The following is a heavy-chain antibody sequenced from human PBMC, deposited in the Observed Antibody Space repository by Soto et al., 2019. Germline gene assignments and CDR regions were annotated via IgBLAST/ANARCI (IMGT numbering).Heavy chain of an antibody. CDR3: AKDLSREVATTTKMYYHYGMDV. V-gene: IGHV3-30*18. CDR2: ISYDGSNK. Sequence: VQLVQSGAEVKKPGESLKISCAASGFTFRSYVMHWVRQAPGKGLEWVAIISYDGSNKYYVNSVKGRFTISRDNSNNTLYLQMNSLRAEETAIYYCAKDLSREVATTTKMYYHYGMDVWGQGTTVTVSS. CDR1: GFTFRSYV. J-gene: IGHJ6*02. D-gene: IGHD5-12*01.